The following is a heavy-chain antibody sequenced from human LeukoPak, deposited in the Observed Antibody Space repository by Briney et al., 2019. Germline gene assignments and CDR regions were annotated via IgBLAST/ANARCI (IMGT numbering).Heavy chain of an antibody. CDR2: ISGSGGST. J-gene: IGHJ6*03. Sequence: PGGSLRLSCAASGFTFSSYAMSWVRQAPGKGLEWVSAISGSGGSTYYADSVKGRFTISRDNSKNTLYLQMNSLRAEDTAVYYCAKVVGNIVLMVYARYYYYTDVWGKGTTVTASS. CDR1: GFTFSSYA. CDR3: AKVVGNIVLMVYARYYYYTDV. D-gene: IGHD2-8*01. V-gene: IGHV3-23*01.